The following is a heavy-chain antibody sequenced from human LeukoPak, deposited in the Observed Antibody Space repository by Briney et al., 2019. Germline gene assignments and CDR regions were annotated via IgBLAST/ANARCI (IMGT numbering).Heavy chain of an antibody. Sequence: ASVKVSCKASGYTFTGYYIHWVRQAPGQGLEWMGWINTNSGGTNYVQKFRGRVTMTKDTSISTAHMELSRLGSDDTAVYHCARHGGVLAFDLWGQGTVVTVSS. V-gene: IGHV1-2*02. CDR3: ARHGGVLAFDL. CDR1: GYTFTGYY. J-gene: IGHJ3*01. CDR2: INTNSGGT. D-gene: IGHD3-16*01.